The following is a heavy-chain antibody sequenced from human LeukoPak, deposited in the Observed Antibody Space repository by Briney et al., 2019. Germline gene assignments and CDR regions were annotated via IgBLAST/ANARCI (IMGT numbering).Heavy chain of an antibody. Sequence: ASVKLSCKASGYTFTSYDINWVRQAPGQGLEWMGWMNPNSGNTGYAQKFQGRVTITRNTSISTAYMELSSLRSEDTAVYYCARLIAAAGTVNWFDPWGQGTLVTVSS. CDR1: GYTFTSYD. J-gene: IGHJ5*02. D-gene: IGHD6-13*01. CDR2: MNPNSGNT. V-gene: IGHV1-8*03. CDR3: ARLIAAAGTVNWFDP.